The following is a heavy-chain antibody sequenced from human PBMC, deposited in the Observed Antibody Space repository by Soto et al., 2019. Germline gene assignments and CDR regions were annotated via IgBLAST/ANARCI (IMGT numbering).Heavy chain of an antibody. Sequence: QVQLVESGGGVVQPGRSLRLSCAASGFTFSSYGMHWVRQAPGKGLEWVSVISYDGSNNYYADSVKRRFTIGRDNSKNTRYLQMNSLRAEDTAVYYCAKDRSRVWGSYRSPFDYWGQGTLVTVAS. CDR3: AKDRSRVWGSYRSPFDY. D-gene: IGHD3-16*02. J-gene: IGHJ4*02. V-gene: IGHV3-30*18. CDR1: GFTFSSYG. CDR2: ISYDGSNN.